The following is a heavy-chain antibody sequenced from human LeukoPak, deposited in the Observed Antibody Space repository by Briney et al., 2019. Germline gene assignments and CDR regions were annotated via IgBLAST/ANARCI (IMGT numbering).Heavy chain of an antibody. CDR2: INHSGST. D-gene: IGHD3-10*01. CDR3: ARGWFGELLRPFDY. CDR1: GGSFSGYY. Sequence: PSETLSLTCAVYGGSFSGYYWSWIRQPPGKGLEWIGEINHSGSTNYNPSLKSRVTISVDTSKNQFSLKLSSVTAAGTAVYYCARGWFGELLRPFDYWGQGTLVTVSS. V-gene: IGHV4-34*01. J-gene: IGHJ4*02.